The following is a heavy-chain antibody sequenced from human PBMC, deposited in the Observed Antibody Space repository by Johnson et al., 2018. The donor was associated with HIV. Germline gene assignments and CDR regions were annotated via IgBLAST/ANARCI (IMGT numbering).Heavy chain of an antibody. Sequence: QVQLMESGGGLAKPAWSPRLSCAASQFTFSDYYMTWIRQAPGEGLEWISYISSSGSTIYYADSVKGRFTIARDNAKNSLYLQMNSLRAEDTALYYCAREMAWEDAFDIWGQGTLLTVSS. J-gene: IGHJ3*02. CDR1: QFTFSDYY. CDR2: ISSSGSTI. V-gene: IGHV3-11*01. D-gene: IGHD5-24*01. CDR3: AREMAWEDAFDI.